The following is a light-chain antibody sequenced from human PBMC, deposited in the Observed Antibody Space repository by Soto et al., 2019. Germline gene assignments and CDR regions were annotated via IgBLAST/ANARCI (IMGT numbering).Light chain of an antibody. CDR3: QQYNNSPLFT. Sequence: EIVMTQSPATLSVSPGERATLSCRASQSGSSNFAWYQQKPGQAPRLLIYGASTRATGIPARFSGSGSGTEFTLTISSLQSEDFAVYYCQQYNNSPLFTFGPGTKVDI. CDR1: QSGSSN. CDR2: GAS. V-gene: IGKV3-15*01. J-gene: IGKJ3*01.